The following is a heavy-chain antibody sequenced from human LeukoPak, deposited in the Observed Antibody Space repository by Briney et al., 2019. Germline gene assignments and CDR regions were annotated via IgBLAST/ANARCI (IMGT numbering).Heavy chain of an antibody. CDR2: INSDGSST. D-gene: IGHD3-22*01. Sequence: GGSLRLSCAASGFTFSSYWMHWVRQAPGKGLVWVSRINSDGSSTSYADSVKGRFTISRDNAKNTLYLQMNSLRAEDTAVYYCARGLGGDYYDSSVDYWGQGTLVTVSS. V-gene: IGHV3-74*01. J-gene: IGHJ4*02. CDR3: ARGLGGDYYDSSVDY. CDR1: GFTFSSYW.